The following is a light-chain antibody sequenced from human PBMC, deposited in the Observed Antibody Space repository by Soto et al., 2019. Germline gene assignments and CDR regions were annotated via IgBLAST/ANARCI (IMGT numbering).Light chain of an antibody. CDR3: QQRKNWPLT. Sequence: PGERATLSCRASQSVSIYLAWYQQKPGQAPRLLIYDASNRATGIPVRFSGSGSGTDFTLTISSLEPEDFAVYYCQQRKNWPLTFGQGTRLEIK. V-gene: IGKV3-11*01. CDR1: QSVSIY. CDR2: DAS. J-gene: IGKJ5*01.